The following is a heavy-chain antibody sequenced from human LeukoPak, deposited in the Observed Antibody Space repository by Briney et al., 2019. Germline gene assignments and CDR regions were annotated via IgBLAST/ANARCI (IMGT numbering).Heavy chain of an antibody. CDR3: ARDPGYCSGGSCYSSSRFDY. Sequence: GGSLRLSCAASGFTFSSYWMNWVRQAPGKGLEWVAVISYDGSNKYYADSVKGRFTISRDNSKNTLYLQMNSLRAEDTAVYYCARDPGYCSGGSCYSSSRFDYWGQGTLVTVSS. CDR1: GFTFSSYW. V-gene: IGHV3-30*03. D-gene: IGHD2-15*01. J-gene: IGHJ4*02. CDR2: ISYDGSNK.